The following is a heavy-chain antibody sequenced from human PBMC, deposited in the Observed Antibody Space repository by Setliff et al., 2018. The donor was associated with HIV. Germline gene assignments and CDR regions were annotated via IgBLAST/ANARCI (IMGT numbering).Heavy chain of an antibody. CDR3: ARLSTGDLRLFEY. V-gene: IGHV4-61*09. CDR1: GDSIRGSGDY. Sequence: SETLSLTCSVSGDSIRGSGDYWSWVRQPAGKRPEWIGHIYVTGSTAYKPYLRGRATISLDTSKNQFSLKLTSVTAADAAVYFCARLSTGDLRLFEYWGHGALVTVSS. D-gene: IGHD4-17*01. J-gene: IGHJ4*01. CDR2: IYVTGST.